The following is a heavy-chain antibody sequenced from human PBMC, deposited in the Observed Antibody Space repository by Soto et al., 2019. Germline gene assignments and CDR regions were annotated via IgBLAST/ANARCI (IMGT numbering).Heavy chain of an antibody. Sequence: DEQLVESGGGLVQPGGSLRLACAASGFSFRGFEMNWVRQAPGKGLEWLSYITASGTVTHYADSVKGRFTISRDNAKSSLFLHMSSLRADDTAIDYCARAMIIVEYGMDIWGQGTAVTVSS. D-gene: IGHD3-22*01. J-gene: IGHJ6*02. CDR2: ITASGTVT. CDR3: ARAMIIVEYGMDI. V-gene: IGHV3-48*03. CDR1: GFSFRGFE.